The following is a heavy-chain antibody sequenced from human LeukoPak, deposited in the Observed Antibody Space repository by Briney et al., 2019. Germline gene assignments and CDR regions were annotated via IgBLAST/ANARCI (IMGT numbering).Heavy chain of an antibody. J-gene: IGHJ6*03. V-gene: IGHV3-7*01. CDR2: IKQDGSEK. D-gene: IGHD4-17*01. CDR3: ARLGPVNKDHYIDV. CDR1: GFNFSTYW. Sequence: PGGSLRLSCTASGFNFSTYWMTWVRQVPGKGLEWVANIKQDGSEKYYVDSVKGRFTISRDNAKNSLYLQMNSLGAEDTAVYFCARLGPVNKDHYIDVGGKGTTVTISS.